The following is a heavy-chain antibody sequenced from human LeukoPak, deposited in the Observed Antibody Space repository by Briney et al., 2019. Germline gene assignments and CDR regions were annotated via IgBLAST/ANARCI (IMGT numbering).Heavy chain of an antibody. CDR3: ARDAYMVRGVILGY. J-gene: IGHJ4*02. CDR2: INAGNGNT. Sequence: GASVKDSCKASGYTFTSYAMHWARQAPGQRLEWMGWINAGNGNTKYSQKFQGRVTITRDTSASTAYMELSSLRSEDTAVYYCARDAYMVRGVILGYWGQGTLVTVSS. D-gene: IGHD3-10*01. V-gene: IGHV1-3*01. CDR1: GYTFTSYA.